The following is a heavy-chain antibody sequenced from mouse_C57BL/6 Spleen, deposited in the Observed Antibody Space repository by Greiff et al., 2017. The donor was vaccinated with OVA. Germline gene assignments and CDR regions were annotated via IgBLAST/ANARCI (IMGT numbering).Heavy chain of an antibody. D-gene: IGHD2-2*01. CDR3: AREGSTMVTRYWYFDV. V-gene: IGHV1-53*01. J-gene: IGHJ1*03. CDR2: INPSNGGT. CDR1: GYTFTSYW. Sequence: QVQLKQPGTDLVKPGASVKLSCKASGYTFTSYWMHWVKPRPGQGLEWIGNINPSNGGTNYNEQFKSKATLTVDKSSSTAYMQLSSLTSEDSAVYYCAREGSTMVTRYWYFDVWGTGTTVTVSS.